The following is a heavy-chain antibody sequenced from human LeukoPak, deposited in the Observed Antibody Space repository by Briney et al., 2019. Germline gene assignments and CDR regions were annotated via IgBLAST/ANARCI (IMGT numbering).Heavy chain of an antibody. J-gene: IGHJ4*02. D-gene: IGHD6-13*01. CDR1: GFTFSSYA. CDR3: AKADSSSWYYFDY. CDR2: ISWNSGSI. V-gene: IGHV3-9*03. Sequence: GGSLRLSCAASGFTFSSYAMSWVRQAPGKGLEWVSGISWNSGSIGYADSVKGRFTISRDNAKNSLYLQMNSLRAEDMALYYCAKADSSSWYYFDYWGQGTLVTVSS.